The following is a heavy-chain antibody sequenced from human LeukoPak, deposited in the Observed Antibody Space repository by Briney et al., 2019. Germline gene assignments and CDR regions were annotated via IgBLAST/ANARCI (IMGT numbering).Heavy chain of an antibody. V-gene: IGHV1-69*05. CDR1: GGTFSSYA. Sequence: SVKVSCKASGGTFSSYAISWVRQAPGQGLEWMGGIIPIFGTANYAQKFQGRVTITTDESTSTAYMELSSLRSEDTAVYYCANHSSSSPLLHYYYYYMDVWGKGTTVTVSS. CDR2: IIPIFGTA. CDR3: ANHSSSSPLLHYYYYYMDV. J-gene: IGHJ6*03. D-gene: IGHD6-6*01.